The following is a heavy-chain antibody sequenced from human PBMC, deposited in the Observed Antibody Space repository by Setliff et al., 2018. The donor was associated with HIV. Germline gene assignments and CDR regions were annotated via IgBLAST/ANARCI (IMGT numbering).Heavy chain of an antibody. CDR2: INQSGST. Sequence: SETLSLTCAVSGGSFSSYYWIWIRQVPGKGLEWIGEINQSGSTNYNPSLKSRVTISVDTSKNQFFLNLRSVTAADAAVYFCARSTYYYGSGKGSGWFDPWGQGTLVTVSS. CDR3: ARSTYYYGSGKGSGWFDP. V-gene: IGHV4-34*01. J-gene: IGHJ5*02. CDR1: GGSFSSYY. D-gene: IGHD3-10*01.